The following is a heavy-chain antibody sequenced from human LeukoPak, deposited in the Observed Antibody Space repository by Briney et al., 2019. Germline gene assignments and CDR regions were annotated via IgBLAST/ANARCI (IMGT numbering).Heavy chain of an antibody. Sequence: ASETLSLTCTVSGGSISSYYWSWIRQPAGKGLEWIGRIYTSGSTNYNPSLKSRVTISVDTSKNQFSLKLSSVTAADTAVYYCARNYDSSGYPPNNWFDPWGQGTLVTVSS. CDR1: GGSISSYY. J-gene: IGHJ5*02. CDR2: IYTSGST. D-gene: IGHD3-22*01. CDR3: ARNYDSSGYPPNNWFDP. V-gene: IGHV4-4*07.